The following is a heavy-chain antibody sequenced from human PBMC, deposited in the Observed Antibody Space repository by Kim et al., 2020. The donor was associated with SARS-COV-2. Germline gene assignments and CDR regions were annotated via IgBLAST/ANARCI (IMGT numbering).Heavy chain of an antibody. CDR3: ARSPKWELLGRGWFVY. D-gene: IGHD1-26*01. Sequence: GKGRFTIARDKSKNTLYLQMNSLRAEDTAVYYCARSPKWELLGRGWFVYWGQGTLVTVSS. V-gene: IGHV3-23*01. J-gene: IGHJ4*02.